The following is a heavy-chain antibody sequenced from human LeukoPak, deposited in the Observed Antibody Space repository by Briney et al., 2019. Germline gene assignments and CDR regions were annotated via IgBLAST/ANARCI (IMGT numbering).Heavy chain of an antibody. CDR1: AGTFSSYT. CDR3: ARGGVPAAVGYWFDP. Sequence: ASVKVSFTASAGTFSSYTISWVRHAPGQGLEWKGRIITILGIATYAQKFQGRVTITADISTSTAYMELSSLRSEDRAVYYCARGGVPAAVGYWFDPWGQGTLVTVSS. V-gene: IGHV1-69*02. CDR2: IITILGIA. D-gene: IGHD2-2*01. J-gene: IGHJ5*02.